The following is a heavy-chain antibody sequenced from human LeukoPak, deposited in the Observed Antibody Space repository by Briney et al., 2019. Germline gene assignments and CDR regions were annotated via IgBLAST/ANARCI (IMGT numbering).Heavy chain of an antibody. CDR2: IYSGGST. J-gene: IGHJ4*02. Sequence: GGSLRLSCAASGFTVSSNYMSWVRQAPGKGLEWVSVIYSGGSTYYADSVKGRFTISRDNSKNTLYLQMNSLRAEDTAVYYCAKFAYSSSWSYFDYWGQGTLVTVSS. CDR1: GFTVSSNY. V-gene: IGHV3-66*01. D-gene: IGHD6-13*01. CDR3: AKFAYSSSWSYFDY.